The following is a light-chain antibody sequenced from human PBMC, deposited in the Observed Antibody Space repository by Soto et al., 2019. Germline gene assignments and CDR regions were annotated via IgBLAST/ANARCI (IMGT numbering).Light chain of an antibody. CDR2: GAS. Sequence: EIVLTQSPATLSLSPGERATLSCRASQSVSSYLAWYQQKPGQAPXLLIYGASSRATGIPDRLSGSGSGTDFTLTISRLEPEDFAVYYCHQYDSWTFGQGTKVDIK. CDR3: HQYDSWT. CDR1: QSVSSY. V-gene: IGKV3-20*01. J-gene: IGKJ1*01.